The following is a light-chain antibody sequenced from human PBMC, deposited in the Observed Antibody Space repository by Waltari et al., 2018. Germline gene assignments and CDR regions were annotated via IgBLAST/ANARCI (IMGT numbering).Light chain of an antibody. CDR2: KAS. CDR3: QQYKSFPWT. CDR1: QSTNSW. V-gene: IGKV1-5*03. J-gene: IGKJ1*01. Sequence: DIQMTQSPSTLSASVGDRVTITCRASQSTNSWLAWSQHKPGKVPKLLIYKASTLESGVPSRFSGSGSGTEFTLTISSLQPDDFATYHCQQYKSFPWTFGQGTKVEIK.